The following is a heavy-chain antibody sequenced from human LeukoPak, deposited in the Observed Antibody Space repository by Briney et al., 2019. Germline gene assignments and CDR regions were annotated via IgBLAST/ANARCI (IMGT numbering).Heavy chain of an antibody. Sequence: PGGSLRLSCAASGFTFRSYWMHWVRQAPGKGLVWVSRLNSEGSDISYADSVKGRFTISRDNAKNTLYLQMNSLRAEDTAVYYCACYGIAPSYWGQGTLVTVSS. V-gene: IGHV3-74*01. CDR2: LNSEGSDI. CDR3: ACYGIAPSY. CDR1: GFTFRSYW. J-gene: IGHJ4*02. D-gene: IGHD2-15*01.